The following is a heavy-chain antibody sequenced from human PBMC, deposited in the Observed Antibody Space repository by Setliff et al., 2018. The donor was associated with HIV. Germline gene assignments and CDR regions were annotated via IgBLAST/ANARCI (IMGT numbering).Heavy chain of an antibody. Sequence: SETLSLTCSVSGGSITSHYWTWIRQPPGKGLEWIGVISYSGSPHYNPSLKSRVTIGMDTSKNQVSLTLSSVTAVDTAVYYCARSCSGGSCPDYWGQGTLVTVSS. V-gene: IGHV4-59*11. J-gene: IGHJ4*02. CDR3: ARSCSGGSCPDY. CDR2: ISYSGSP. D-gene: IGHD2-15*01. CDR1: GGSITSHY.